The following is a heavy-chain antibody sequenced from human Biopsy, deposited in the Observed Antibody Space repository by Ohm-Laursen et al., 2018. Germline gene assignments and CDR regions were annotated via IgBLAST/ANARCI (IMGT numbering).Heavy chain of an antibody. CDR3: TRATNSTDWPYYYFYGMDI. CDR2: VYYSGTT. D-gene: IGHD2/OR15-2a*01. Sequence: SETLSLTCTVSGGSISSDWWSWIRQTPGKGLEWIGYVYYSGTTTYNPSLRSRVTISVDTSMNQISLRLQSVTAADTAIYYCTRATNSTDWPYYYFYGMDIWGQGTTVTVSS. CDR1: GGSISSDW. V-gene: IGHV4-59*01. J-gene: IGHJ6*02.